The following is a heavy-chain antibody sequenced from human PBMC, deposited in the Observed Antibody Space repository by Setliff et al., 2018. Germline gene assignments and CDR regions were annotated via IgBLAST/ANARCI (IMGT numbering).Heavy chain of an antibody. CDR3: ARQGRKSDSRGYYYWTDFDY. Sequence: SETLSLTCTVSAGSISSSSYYWGWIRQPPGKGLEWIATIHYSGSTYYNPSLKSRVTTSVDTSKDQFSLKLSSVTAADTAVYYCARQGRKSDSRGYYYWTDFDYWGQGALVTVSS. CDR2: IHYSGST. V-gene: IGHV4-39*01. J-gene: IGHJ4*02. CDR1: AGSISSSSYY. D-gene: IGHD3-22*01.